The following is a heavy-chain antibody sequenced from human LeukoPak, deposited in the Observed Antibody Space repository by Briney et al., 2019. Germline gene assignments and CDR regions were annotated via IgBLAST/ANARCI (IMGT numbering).Heavy chain of an antibody. CDR2: INHSGST. CDR3: AREVVGQWLFSGVHYFDY. J-gene: IGHJ4*02. Sequence: SETLSLTCAVYGGSFSGYYWSWIRQPPGKGLEWIGEINHSGSTNYNPSLKSRVTISVDTSKNQFSLKLSSVTAADTAVYYCAREVVGQWLFSGVHYFDYWGQGTLVTVSS. V-gene: IGHV4-34*01. D-gene: IGHD6-19*01. CDR1: GGSFSGYY.